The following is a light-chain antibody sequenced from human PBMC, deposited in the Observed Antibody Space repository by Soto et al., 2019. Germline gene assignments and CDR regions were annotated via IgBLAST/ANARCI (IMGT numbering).Light chain of an antibody. CDR3: HQRQSWPRT. Sequence: EIVLTQSPATLCSFPGDRVTLSCRASQYINTRLAWYQHRPGQAPRLLIYQTSVRAAGIPARFSPSGSGTDFTLTISDVQPEDFALYYCHQRQSWPRTVGQGTNVDSK. CDR1: QYINTR. V-gene: IGKV3-11*01. CDR2: QTS. J-gene: IGKJ1*01.